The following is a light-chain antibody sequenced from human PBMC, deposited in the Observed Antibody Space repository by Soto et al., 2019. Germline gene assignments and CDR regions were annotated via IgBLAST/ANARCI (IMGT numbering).Light chain of an antibody. CDR2: EVT. J-gene: IGLJ1*01. V-gene: IGLV2-8*01. Sequence: QSVLTQPPSASGSPGQSVTISCTGTSSDVGRYNFVSWYQQHPGKAPKLMIFEVTKRPSGVPDRFSGSKSGNTASLTVSGLQAEDEADYYCSSLAAYYNNHYVSGTGTKVPVL. CDR3: SSLAAYYNNHYV. CDR1: SSDVGRYNF.